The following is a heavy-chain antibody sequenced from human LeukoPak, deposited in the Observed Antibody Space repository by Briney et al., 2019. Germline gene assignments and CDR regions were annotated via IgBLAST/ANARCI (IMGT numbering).Heavy chain of an antibody. J-gene: IGHJ4*02. CDR3: ARDPFRGWSVGATTTLDY. V-gene: IGHV4-38-2*02. D-gene: IGHD1-26*01. CDR1: GYSISSGYY. Sequence: SETLSLTCTVSGYSISSGYYWGWILQPPGKGLARIVGIDHSGSTYYNPSLKSRVTISVDTSKNQFSLKLSSVTAADTAVYYCARDPFRGWSVGATTTLDYWGQGTLVTVSS. CDR2: IDHSGST.